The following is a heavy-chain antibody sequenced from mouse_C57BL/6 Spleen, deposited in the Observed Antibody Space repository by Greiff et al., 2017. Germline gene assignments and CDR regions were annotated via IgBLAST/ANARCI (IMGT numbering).Heavy chain of an antibody. CDR1: GYTFTSYW. D-gene: IGHD1-1*01. Sequence: QVHVKQPGAELVRPGSSVKLSCKASGYTFTSYWMHWVKQRPIQGLEWIGNIDPSDSETHYNQKFKDKATLTVDKSSSTAYMQLSSLTSEDSAVYYCARTDYYGSSHKYFDVWGTGTTVTVSS. V-gene: IGHV1-52*01. J-gene: IGHJ1*03. CDR2: IDPSDSET. CDR3: ARTDYYGSSHKYFDV.